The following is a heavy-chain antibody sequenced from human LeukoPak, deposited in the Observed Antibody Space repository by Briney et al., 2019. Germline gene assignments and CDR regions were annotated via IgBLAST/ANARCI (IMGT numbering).Heavy chain of an antibody. D-gene: IGHD2-15*01. CDR2: ISYDGSNK. CDR1: GLTFSSYG. CDR3: ARDGEGIYYMDV. Sequence: PGGSLRLSCAASGLTFSSYGMHWVRQAPGKGLEWVAVISYDGSNKYYADSVKGRFTISRDNSKNTLYLQMNSLRAEDTAVYYCARDGEGIYYMDVWGKGTTVTVSS. V-gene: IGHV3-30*03. J-gene: IGHJ6*03.